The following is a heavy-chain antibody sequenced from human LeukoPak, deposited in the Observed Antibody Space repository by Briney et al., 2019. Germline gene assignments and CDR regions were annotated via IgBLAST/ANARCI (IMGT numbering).Heavy chain of an antibody. J-gene: IGHJ3*02. CDR3: ARSCSGDSSSGLKDAFDI. CDR2: INPHRGGT. V-gene: IGHV1-2*02. Sequence: ASVKVSCKASGYTFTGYYMQWVRQAPGQGLEWMGWINPHRGGTHYAQRFQGRVTMTRDTSISTAYMELTRLKSDDTAVYYCARSCSGDSSSGLKDAFDIWGQGTMVTVSS. D-gene: IGHD2-21*02. CDR1: GYTFTGYY.